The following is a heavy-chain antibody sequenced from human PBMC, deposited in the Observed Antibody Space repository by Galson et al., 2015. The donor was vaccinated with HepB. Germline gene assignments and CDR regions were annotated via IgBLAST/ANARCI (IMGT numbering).Heavy chain of an antibody. D-gene: IGHD4-17*01. CDR2: ISFDGRNS. J-gene: IGHJ5*02. CDR3: ARSAAGRTATTTLA. Sequence: SVRLSCAASGFDFNDSSMHWVRQSPGKGLEWVAGISFDGRNSYYADSVKGRFIISRDSSKKTVYLQMNSLRSKDTAVYYCARSAAGRTATTTLAWGQGILVTVSS. V-gene: IGHV3-30-3*01. CDR1: GFDFNDSS.